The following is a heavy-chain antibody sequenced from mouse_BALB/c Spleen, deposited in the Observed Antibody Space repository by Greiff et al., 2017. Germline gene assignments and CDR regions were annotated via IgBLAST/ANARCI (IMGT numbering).Heavy chain of an antibody. Sequence: EVMLVESGGGLVQPGGSLKLSCAASGFTFSSYTMSWVRQTPEKRLEWVAYISNGGGSTYYPDTVKGRFTISRDNAKNTLYLQMSSLKSEDTAMYYCARSTMITEYYFDYWGQGTTLTVSS. CDR1: GFTFSSYT. J-gene: IGHJ2*01. D-gene: IGHD2-4*01. CDR3: ARSTMITEYYFDY. V-gene: IGHV5-12-2*01. CDR2: ISNGGGST.